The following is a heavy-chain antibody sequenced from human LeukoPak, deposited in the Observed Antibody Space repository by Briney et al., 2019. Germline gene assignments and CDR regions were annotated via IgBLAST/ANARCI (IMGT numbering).Heavy chain of an antibody. Sequence: GASVKISCKASGYSFTDNYIHWARQAPGQGLEWMGRINTKTGGTNYAQKFQSRVTMTTDTSVSTAYMELSRLRSDDTAVYICARDGPGYCSPTSCSDNWFDPWGQGTLVTVSS. V-gene: IGHV1-2*06. CDR1: GYSFTDNY. D-gene: IGHD2-2*01. CDR3: ARDGPGYCSPTSCSDNWFDP. J-gene: IGHJ5*02. CDR2: INTKTGGT.